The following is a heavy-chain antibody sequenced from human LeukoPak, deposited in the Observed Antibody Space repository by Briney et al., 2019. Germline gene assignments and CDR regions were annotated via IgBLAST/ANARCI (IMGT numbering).Heavy chain of an antibody. CDR1: GGSISSSSYY. J-gene: IGHJ4*02. D-gene: IGHD5-12*01. Sequence: SETLSLTCTVSGGSISSSSYYWGWIRQPPGKGLEWIGSIYYSGSTYYNPSLKSRVTISVDTSKNQFSLKLSSVTAADTAVYYCAGPIQSGPAFDYWGQGTLVTVSS. V-gene: IGHV4-39*01. CDR2: IYYSGST. CDR3: AGPIQSGPAFDY.